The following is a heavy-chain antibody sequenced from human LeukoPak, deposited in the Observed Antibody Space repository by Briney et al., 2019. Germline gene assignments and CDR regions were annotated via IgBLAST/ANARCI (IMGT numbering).Heavy chain of an antibody. Sequence: PGRSLRLSCAASGFTFSTYGMHWVRQAPGKGLEWVAVIWYDGNKKDYADSVKGRFTIYRDNSKNTLYLQMNSLRAEDTAVYYCARVGPGYSSGPENEYLHHWGQGTLVTVSS. CDR3: ARVGPGYSSGPENEYLHH. CDR1: GFTFSTYG. J-gene: IGHJ1*01. V-gene: IGHV3-33*01. D-gene: IGHD6-19*01. CDR2: IWYDGNKK.